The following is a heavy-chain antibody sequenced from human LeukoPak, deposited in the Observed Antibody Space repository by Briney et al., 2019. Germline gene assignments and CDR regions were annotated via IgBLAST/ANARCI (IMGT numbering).Heavy chain of an antibody. V-gene: IGHV4-59*01. Sequence: SETLSLTCIVSGDSISSYYWSWIRQPPGKGLEWIGYIYYSGSTNYNPSLKSRVTISVDTSKNQFSLKLSSVTAADTAVYYCARVWGSSWPRFDYWGQGTLVTVSS. CDR2: IYYSGST. D-gene: IGHD6-13*01. J-gene: IGHJ4*02. CDR1: GDSISSYY. CDR3: ARVWGSSWPRFDY.